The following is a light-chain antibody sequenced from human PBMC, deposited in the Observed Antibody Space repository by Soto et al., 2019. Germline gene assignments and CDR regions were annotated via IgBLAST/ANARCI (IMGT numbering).Light chain of an antibody. CDR1: SGYSTYG. V-gene: IGLV4-69*01. CDR2: LNSDGSH. CDR3: QTWGTGIWV. Sequence: PVLTQSPSASASLGASVKLTCTLSSGYSTYGIAWHQQQPEKGPRFLMKLNSDGSHNKGDGIPDRFSGSSSGAERYLTISSLQLEDEADYYCQTWGTGIWVFGGGTKLTVL. J-gene: IGLJ3*02.